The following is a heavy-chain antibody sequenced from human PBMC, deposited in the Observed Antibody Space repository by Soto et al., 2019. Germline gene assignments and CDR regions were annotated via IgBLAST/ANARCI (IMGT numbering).Heavy chain of an antibody. CDR3: ATEPIYYNDGSGYYPLGH. Sequence: ASVKVSCKGSGYSFATYGFSWVRQAPGQGLECVGWISAHNGDTHYSQKFQGRVTLTTDTSTNTGYMELRSLTSDDTAVYFCATEPIYYNDGSGYYPLGHWGQGTLVTV. CDR2: ISAHNGDT. V-gene: IGHV1-18*04. J-gene: IGHJ4*02. D-gene: IGHD3-22*01. CDR1: GYSFATYG.